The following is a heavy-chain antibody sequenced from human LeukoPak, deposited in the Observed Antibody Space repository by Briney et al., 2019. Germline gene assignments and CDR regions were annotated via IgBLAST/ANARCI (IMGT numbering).Heavy chain of an antibody. J-gene: IGHJ3*02. CDR1: GCTFSRNTAD. V-gene: IGHV6-1*01. CDR2: TYHRSKWYN. Sequence: SQTLSLTCAISGCTFSRNTADWNWLRQSPSRGLEWLGRTYHRSKWYNDYAVSVKSRITVNPDTSKNQFSLQLKSITPEDTAVYFCARQEIEVDDAFDIWGQGTMVTVSS. CDR3: ARQEIEVDDAFDI. D-gene: IGHD3-22*01.